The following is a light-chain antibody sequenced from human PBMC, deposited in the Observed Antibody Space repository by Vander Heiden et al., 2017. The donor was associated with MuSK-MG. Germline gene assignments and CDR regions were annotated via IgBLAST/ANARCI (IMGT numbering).Light chain of an antibody. J-gene: IGLJ3*02. CDR2: GNT. Sequence: QSVLTQPPSVSGAPGQRVTIPCTGSSSNIGAGYDLHWYQQVPGTAPKLLMYGNTNRPSGVPDRFSGSKSGTAASLAITGLQAEDEADYYCQSYDSSLSAWVFGGGTKLTVL. V-gene: IGLV1-40*01. CDR3: QSYDSSLSAWV. CDR1: SSNIGAGYD.